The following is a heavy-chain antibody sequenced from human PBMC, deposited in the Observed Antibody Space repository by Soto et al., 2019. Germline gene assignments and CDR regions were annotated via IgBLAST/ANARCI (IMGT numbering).Heavy chain of an antibody. V-gene: IGHV3-30*18. Sequence: SLRLSCAASGFTFSSYGMHWVRQAPGKGLEWVAVISYDGSNKYYADSVKGRFTISRDNSKNTLYLQMNSLRAEDTAVYYCAKDLGDTAMGADYWGQGTLVTVSS. J-gene: IGHJ4*02. CDR2: ISYDGSNK. CDR1: GFTFSSYG. CDR3: AKDLGDTAMGADY. D-gene: IGHD5-18*01.